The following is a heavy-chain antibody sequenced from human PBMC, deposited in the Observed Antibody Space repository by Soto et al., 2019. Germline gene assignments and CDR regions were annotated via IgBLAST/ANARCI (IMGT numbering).Heavy chain of an antibody. J-gene: IGHJ4*02. CDR3: ATDYGDYCPGGIGY. D-gene: IGHD4-17*01. CDR1: GCCFARYW. Sequence: GESLTISCICAGCCFARYWISWVRQMPGKGLEWMGYIYSGDSDTRYSPSFQGQVTISADKSISTAYLQWSSLKASDTAMYYCATDYGDYCPGGIGYWGQGTLVTVSS. CDR2: IYSGDSDT. V-gene: IGHV5-51*01.